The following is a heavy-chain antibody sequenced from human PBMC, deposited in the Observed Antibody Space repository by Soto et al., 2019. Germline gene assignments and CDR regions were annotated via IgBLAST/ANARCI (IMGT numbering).Heavy chain of an antibody. CDR3: STGGYFLDY. J-gene: IGHJ4*02. CDR2: IKSKTDGETT. V-gene: IGHV3-15*01. Sequence: EEQLVESGGGLVKPGGSLRLSCAASGFIFSNAWMNWVRQAPGKGLEWVGRIKSKTDGETTDYAAPVKGRFTISRDDSKNTVYLQMNNLKTEDTAVYYCSTGGYFLDYWGLGTLVTVSS. CDR1: GFIFSNAW. D-gene: IGHD3-16*01.